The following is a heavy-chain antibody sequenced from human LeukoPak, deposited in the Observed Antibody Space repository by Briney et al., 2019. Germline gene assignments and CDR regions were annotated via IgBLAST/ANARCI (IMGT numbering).Heavy chain of an antibody. Sequence: ASVKVSCKASGYTFTGYYMHWVRQAPGQGLEWMGWINPNSGGTNYAQKFQGRVTMTRDTSISTAYMELSSLRSEDTAVYYCARAPPWSGSFYCFDYWGQGTLVTVSS. V-gene: IGHV1-2*02. CDR3: ARAPPWSGSFYCFDY. J-gene: IGHJ4*02. D-gene: IGHD1-26*01. CDR2: INPNSGGT. CDR1: GYTFTGYY.